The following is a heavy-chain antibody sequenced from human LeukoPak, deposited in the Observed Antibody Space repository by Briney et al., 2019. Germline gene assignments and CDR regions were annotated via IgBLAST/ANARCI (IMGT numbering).Heavy chain of an antibody. CDR1: GFTFSSYG. D-gene: IGHD5/OR15-5a*01. CDR3: AKEVSVYVTYYYMDV. CDR2: IRYDGSNK. J-gene: IGHJ6*03. Sequence: GGSLRLSCAASGFTFSSYGMHWVRQAPGKGLEWVAFIRYDGSNKYYADSVKGRFTISRDNSKNTLYLQMNNLTTEDTAVYYCAKEVSVYVTYYYMDVWGKGTTVTVSS. V-gene: IGHV3-30*02.